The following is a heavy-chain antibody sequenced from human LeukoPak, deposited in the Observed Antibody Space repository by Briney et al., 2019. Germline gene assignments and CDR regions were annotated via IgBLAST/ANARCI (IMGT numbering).Heavy chain of an antibody. Sequence: MSSETLSLTCAVSGGSISSSNWWSWVRQPPGMGLEWIGEIYHSGSTNYNPSLKSRVTISVDKSKNQFSLKLSSVTAADTAVYYCARRPPPADFWGGYWAVGYNWFDPWGQGTLVTVSS. J-gene: IGHJ5*02. V-gene: IGHV4-4*02. CDR1: GGSISSSNW. CDR3: ARRPPPADFWGGYWAVGYNWFDP. D-gene: IGHD3-3*01. CDR2: IYHSGST.